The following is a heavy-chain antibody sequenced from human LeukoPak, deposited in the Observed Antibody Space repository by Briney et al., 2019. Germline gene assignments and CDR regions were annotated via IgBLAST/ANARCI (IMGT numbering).Heavy chain of an antibody. CDR1: GGTFSSYA. CDR2: IIPIFGTA. CDR3: AREGITIFGVVTEVGWKYGMDV. Sequence: GASVKVSCKASGGTFSSYAISWVRQAPGQGLEWMGGIIPIFGTANYAQKFQGRVTITADESTSTAYMELSSLRSEDTAVYYCAREGITIFGVVTEVGWKYGMDVWGQGTTVTASS. J-gene: IGHJ6*02. V-gene: IGHV1-69*13. D-gene: IGHD3-3*01.